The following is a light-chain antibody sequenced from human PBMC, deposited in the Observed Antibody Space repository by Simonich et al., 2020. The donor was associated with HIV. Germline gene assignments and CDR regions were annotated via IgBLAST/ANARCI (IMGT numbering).Light chain of an antibody. CDR3: QQSYSNPFT. V-gene: IGKV1-39*01. Sequence: DIQMTQSPSSLSASVGDRVTITFRASQSISSYLNWYQQKPGKAPKLLIYAASSLQSGVPSRFSGRGSGTDFTLTISSLQPEDFATYYCQQSYSNPFTFGPGTKVDIK. CDR1: QSISSY. CDR2: AAS. J-gene: IGKJ3*01.